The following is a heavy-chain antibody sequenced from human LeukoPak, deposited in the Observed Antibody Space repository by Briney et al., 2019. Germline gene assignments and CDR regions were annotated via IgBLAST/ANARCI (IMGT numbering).Heavy chain of an antibody. CDR1: GFTFTNYA. J-gene: IGHJ4*02. Sequence: PGGSLRLSCAASGFTFTNYAMSWVRQAPGKGLEWVSAISARGDNTYYADSVKGRFSISRDNSQNTQYLQMNSLRAEDTAIYYCAKAYHYGAGSSFDYWGQGILVNVSS. V-gene: IGHV3-23*01. CDR2: ISARGDNT. CDR3: AKAYHYGAGSSFDY. D-gene: IGHD3-10*01.